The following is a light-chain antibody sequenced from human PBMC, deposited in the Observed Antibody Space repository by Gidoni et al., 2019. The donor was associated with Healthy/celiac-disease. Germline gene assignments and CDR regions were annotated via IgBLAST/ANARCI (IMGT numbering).Light chain of an antibody. CDR2: GAS. CDR1: QSVSSSY. Sequence: EIVLPQSPGTLSLSPGERATLSCRASQSVSSSYLAWYQQKPGQPPRLLIYGASSRATGIPDRFSGSGSGTDFTLTISRLEPEDFAVYYCQQYGSSLSTFGGGTKVEIK. CDR3: QQYGSSLST. J-gene: IGKJ4*01. V-gene: IGKV3-20*01.